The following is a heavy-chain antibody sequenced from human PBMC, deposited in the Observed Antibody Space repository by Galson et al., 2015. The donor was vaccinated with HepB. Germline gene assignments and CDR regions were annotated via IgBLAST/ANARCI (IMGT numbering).Heavy chain of an antibody. V-gene: IGHV3-15*01. CDR2: IKSNAAGGTT. CDR1: GFTFSTAW. CDR3: TKDLSH. J-gene: IGHJ4*02. Sequence: SLRLSCAASGFTFSTAWMSWVRQAPGKGLEYIGRIKSNAAGGTTAYAAPVKGRFTISRDDSRSTLFLQMNSLKTEDTALYYCTKDLSHWGQGRLVTVSS.